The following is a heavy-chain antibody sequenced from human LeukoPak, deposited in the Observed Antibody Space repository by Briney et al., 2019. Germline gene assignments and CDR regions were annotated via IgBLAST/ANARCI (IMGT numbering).Heavy chain of an antibody. Sequence: PGGSLRLSCAASGFTFSSYWVTWVRQAPGKGLEWVANIKQDGSEKYYVDSVKGRFTISRGNAKNSLYLQMNSLRAEDTAVYYCARNFAIDYWGQGTLVTVSS. J-gene: IGHJ4*02. CDR2: IKQDGSEK. V-gene: IGHV3-7*01. CDR3: ARNFAIDY. D-gene: IGHD3-9*01. CDR1: GFTFSSYW.